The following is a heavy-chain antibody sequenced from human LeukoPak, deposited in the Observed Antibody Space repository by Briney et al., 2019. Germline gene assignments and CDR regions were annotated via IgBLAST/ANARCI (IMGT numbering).Heavy chain of an antibody. Sequence: PGGSLRLSCEASGITFSNYAMNWVRQAPGKGLEWISDISGSGDIIYYADSVKGRFILSRDNSKNMVYLQMNSLRAEDTAVYYCARDLYVDIVAPSGMDVWGQGTTVTVSS. V-gene: IGHV3-23*01. CDR3: ARDLYVDIVAPSGMDV. D-gene: IGHD5-12*01. CDR1: GITFSNYA. J-gene: IGHJ6*02. CDR2: ISGSGDII.